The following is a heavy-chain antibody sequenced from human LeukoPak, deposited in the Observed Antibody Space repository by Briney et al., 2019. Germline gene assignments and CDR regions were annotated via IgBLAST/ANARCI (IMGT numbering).Heavy chain of an antibody. V-gene: IGHV3-21*01. CDR3: ARSLYGVNYGDAFDI. CDR2: ISSSSSYI. CDR1: GFTFSSYS. J-gene: IGHJ3*02. Sequence: PGGSLRLSCAASGFTFSSYSMNWVRQAPGKGLEWVSSISSSSSYIYYADSVKGRFTISRDNAKNSLYLQMNSLRAEDTAMYYCARSLYGVNYGDAFDIWGQGTMVTVSS. D-gene: IGHD4-23*01.